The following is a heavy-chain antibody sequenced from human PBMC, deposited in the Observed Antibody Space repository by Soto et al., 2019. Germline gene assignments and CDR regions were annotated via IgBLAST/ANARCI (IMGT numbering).Heavy chain of an antibody. D-gene: IGHD3-10*01. CDR3: ARPGGRNPLYYFDY. CDR1: GYTFTSYA. J-gene: IGHJ4*02. Sequence: ASVKVSCKASGYTFTSYAMHWGRQAPGQRLEWMGWINAGNGNTKYSQKFQGRVTITRDTSASTAYMELSSLRSEDTAVYYCARPGGRNPLYYFDYWGQGTLVTVSS. CDR2: INAGNGNT. V-gene: IGHV1-3*01.